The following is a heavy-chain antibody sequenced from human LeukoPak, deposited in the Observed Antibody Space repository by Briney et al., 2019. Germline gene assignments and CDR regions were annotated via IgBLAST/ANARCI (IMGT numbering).Heavy chain of an antibody. CDR2: ISHDERNI. Sequence: GGSLRLSCATSAFTFRNYAMHWVRQAPGKGLEWVAVISHDERNIYYADSVKGRFTISRDNSKNTLHRQMNRLSSEDTAAYYCEKDRSGLLVVPADLDYWGQGTLVTVSS. D-gene: IGHD2-2*01. CDR1: AFTFRNYA. J-gene: IGHJ4*02. V-gene: IGHV3-30*18. CDR3: EKDRSGLLVVPADLDY.